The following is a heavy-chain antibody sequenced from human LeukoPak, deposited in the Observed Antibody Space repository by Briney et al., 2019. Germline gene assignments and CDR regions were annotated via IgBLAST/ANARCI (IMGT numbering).Heavy chain of an antibody. D-gene: IGHD6-19*01. CDR1: GFTFSSYW. J-gene: IGHJ4*02. Sequence: GGSLRLSCAASGFTFSSYWMHWVRQAPGKGPVWVSRINSDGSSTSYADSVKGRFTISRDNAKNSLYLQMNSLRAEDTAVYYCARESGGSGWYMDYWGQGTLVTVSS. CDR2: INSDGSST. V-gene: IGHV3-74*01. CDR3: ARESGGSGWYMDY.